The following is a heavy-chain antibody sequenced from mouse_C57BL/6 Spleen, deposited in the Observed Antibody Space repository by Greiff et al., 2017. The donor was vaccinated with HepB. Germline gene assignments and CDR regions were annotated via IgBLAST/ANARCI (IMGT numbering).Heavy chain of an antibody. J-gene: IGHJ1*03. CDR3: TTCYYGSSYWYFDV. V-gene: IGHV14-1*01. CDR2: IDPEDGDT. CDR1: GFNIKDYY. Sequence: VQLKQSGAELVRPGASVKLSCTASGFNIKDYYMHWVKQRPEQGLEWIGRIDPEDGDTEYAPKFQGKATMTADTSSNTAYLQLSSLTSEDTAVYYFTTCYYGSSYWYFDVWGTGTTVTVSS. D-gene: IGHD1-1*01.